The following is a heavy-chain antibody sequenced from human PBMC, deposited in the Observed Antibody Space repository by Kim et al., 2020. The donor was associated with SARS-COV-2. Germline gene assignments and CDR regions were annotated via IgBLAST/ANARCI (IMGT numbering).Heavy chain of an antibody. CDR1: GFTFSNAW. J-gene: IGHJ6*02. CDR3: TTAQVAVGATYYYYGMDV. Sequence: GGSLRLSCAASGFTFSNAWMSWVRQAPGKGLEWVGRIKSKTDGGTTDYAAPVKGRFTISRDDSKNTLYLQMNSLKTEDTAVYYCTTAQVAVGATYYYYGMDVWGQGTTVTVSS. D-gene: IGHD1-26*01. V-gene: IGHV3-15*01. CDR2: IKSKTDGGTT.